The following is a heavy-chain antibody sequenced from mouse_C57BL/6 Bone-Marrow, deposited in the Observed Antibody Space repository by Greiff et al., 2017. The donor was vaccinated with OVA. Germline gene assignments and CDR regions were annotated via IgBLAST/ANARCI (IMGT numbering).Heavy chain of an antibody. Sequence: EVKLMESGGGLVQPGESLKLSCESNEYEFPSHDMSWVRKTPEKRLELVAAINSDGGSTYYPDTMERRFIISSDNTKKTLYLQMSSLRSEDTALYYCARQGDSSGSAWFAYWGQGTLVTVSA. CDR3: ARQGDSSGSAWFAY. CDR1: EYEFPSHD. V-gene: IGHV5-2*01. J-gene: IGHJ3*01. CDR2: INSDGGST. D-gene: IGHD3-2*02.